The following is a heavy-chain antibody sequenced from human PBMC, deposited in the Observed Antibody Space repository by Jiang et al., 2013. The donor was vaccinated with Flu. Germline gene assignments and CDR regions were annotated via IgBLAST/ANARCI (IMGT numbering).Heavy chain of an antibody. V-gene: IGHV4-39*01. J-gene: IGHJ5*02. Sequence: GPGLVKPSETLSLTCTVSGGSISSSSYYWGWIRQPPGKGLEWIGSIYYSGSTYYNPSLKSRVTISVDTSKNQFSLKLSSVTAADTAVYYCARPWGVDNWFDPWGQGTLVTVSS. D-gene: IGHD3-16*01. CDR3: ARPWGVDNWFDP. CDR1: GGSISSSSYY. CDR2: IYYSGST.